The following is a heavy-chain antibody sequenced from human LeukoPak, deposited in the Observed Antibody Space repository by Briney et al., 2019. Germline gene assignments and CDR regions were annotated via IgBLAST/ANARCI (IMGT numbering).Heavy chain of an antibody. CDR3: ARDLLGVVINDAFDI. CDR1: GFTFSDYY. CDR2: ISSSGSTI. V-gene: IGHV3-11*04. D-gene: IGHD3-3*01. J-gene: IGHJ3*02. Sequence: GGSLRLSCAASGFTFSDYYMTWIRQAPGKGLEWVSYISSSGSTIYYADSVKGRFTISRDNAKNSLYLQMNSLRAEDTAVYYCARDLLGVVINDAFDIWGQGTMVTVSS.